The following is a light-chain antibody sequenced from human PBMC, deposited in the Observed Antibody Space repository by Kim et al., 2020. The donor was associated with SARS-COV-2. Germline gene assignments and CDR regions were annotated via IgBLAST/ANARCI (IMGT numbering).Light chain of an antibody. J-gene: IGLJ2*01. CDR3: QVWDISSDHKV. V-gene: IGLV3-21*04. CDR2: YDS. CDR1: NIEAKR. Sequence: SYELTQPPSVSVAPGKTARITCGGSNIEAKRVHWYQQKPGQAPVLVIYYDSDRPSGIPERFSGSNSGNTATLSISRVEAGDEADYYCQVWDISSDHKVFGGGTKLTVL.